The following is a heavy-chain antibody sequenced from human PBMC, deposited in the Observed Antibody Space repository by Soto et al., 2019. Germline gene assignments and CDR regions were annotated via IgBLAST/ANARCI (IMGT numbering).Heavy chain of an antibody. V-gene: IGHV4-30-2*01. CDR3: ARGALGYCISTSCYDAFDI. D-gene: IGHD2-2*01. CDR1: GGSISSGGYS. J-gene: IGHJ3*02. Sequence: QLQLQESGSGLVKPSQTLSLTCAVSGGSISSGGYSWSWIRQPPGKGLEWIGYIYHSGSTYYNPALKRRVPISVDRSKNQFSLKLSSVTAADTAVYYCARGALGYCISTSCYDAFDIWGQGTMVTVSS. CDR2: IYHSGST.